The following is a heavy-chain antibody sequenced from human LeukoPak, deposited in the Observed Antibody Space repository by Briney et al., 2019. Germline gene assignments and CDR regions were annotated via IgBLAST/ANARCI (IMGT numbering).Heavy chain of an antibody. CDR3: ARSSIAATDRPYYFDY. J-gene: IGHJ4*02. CDR1: GYTFTSYY. Sequence: ASVKVSCKASGYTFTSYYMHWVRQAPGQGLEWMGIINPSGGSTSYAQKFQGRATMTRDTSTSTVYMELSSLRSEDTAVYYCARSSIAATDRPYYFDYWGQGTLVTVSS. V-gene: IGHV1-46*01. CDR2: INPSGGST. D-gene: IGHD6-13*01.